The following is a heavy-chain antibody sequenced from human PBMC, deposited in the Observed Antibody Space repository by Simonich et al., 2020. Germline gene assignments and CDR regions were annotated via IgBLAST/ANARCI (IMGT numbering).Heavy chain of an antibody. J-gene: IGHJ4*02. CDR1: GGSISSYY. CDR2: IYYRGST. Sequence: QVQLQESGPGLVKPSETLSLPCTVSGGSISSYYWSCIRQPPGKGLEWIGYIYYRGSTNYHTSLKSRVTISVDTSKNQFSLKLSSVTAADTAVYYCARLPDYWGQGTLVTVSS. V-gene: IGHV4-59*08. CDR3: ARLPDY.